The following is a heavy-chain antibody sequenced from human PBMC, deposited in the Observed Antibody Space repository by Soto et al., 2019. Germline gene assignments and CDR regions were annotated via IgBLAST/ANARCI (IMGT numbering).Heavy chain of an antibody. V-gene: IGHV3-30-3*01. D-gene: IGHD1-7*01. CDR2: VSYFGSHT. CDR3: PSYRLITRITGFDY. J-gene: IGHJ4*02. CDR1: GFTFSNYA. Sequence: QVRLVESGGGVVQPGRSLRLSCAASGFTFSNYAMHWVRQAPGKGLEWVAVVSYFGSHTYYADSLKGRFTISRDNSKNTVYLKTNSLRPADTAVYYCPSYRLITRITGFDYWGQGTLVT.